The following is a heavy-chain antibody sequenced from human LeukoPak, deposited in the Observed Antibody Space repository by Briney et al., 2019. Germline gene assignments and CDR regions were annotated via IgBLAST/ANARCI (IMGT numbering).Heavy chain of an antibody. CDR2: ISDSGDTT. J-gene: IGHJ4*02. CDR1: GFTFSIYG. V-gene: IGHV3-23*01. CDR3: AKIRAARPGY. D-gene: IGHD6-6*01. Sequence: GGSLRLSCSASGFTFSIYGMSWVRQAPGKGLEWVSGISDSGDTTYYADSVKGRFTLSRDNSKNTLYLQMNSLTVEDTAVYYCAKIRAARPGYWGQGTLVTVSS.